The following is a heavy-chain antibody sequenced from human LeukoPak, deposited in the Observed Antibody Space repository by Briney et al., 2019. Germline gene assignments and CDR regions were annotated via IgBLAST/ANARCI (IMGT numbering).Heavy chain of an antibody. D-gene: IGHD4-17*01. CDR1: GFSFSAYG. CDR2: IWYDGSNK. V-gene: IGHV3-33*01. Sequence: GGSLRLSCAASGFSFSAYGVHWVRQAPGKGLEWVAVIWYDGSNKYYADSVKGRFTISRDNSKNTLYLQMNSLRAEDTAVYYCARDLYDYGDPSNWFGPWGQGTLVTVSS. J-gene: IGHJ5*02. CDR3: ARDLYDYGDPSNWFGP.